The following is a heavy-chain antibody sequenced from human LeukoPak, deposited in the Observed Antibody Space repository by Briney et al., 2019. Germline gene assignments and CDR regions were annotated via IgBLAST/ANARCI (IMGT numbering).Heavy chain of an antibody. Sequence: MASETLSLTCTVSGGSISSGGYYWSWIRQHPGKGLEWIGYISYSGSTYYNPSLKGRVTISVDTSKNQFSLKLSSVTAADTAVYYCARGRGTIFGVVITSYYYYYGMDVWGQGTTVTVSS. J-gene: IGHJ6*02. CDR1: GGSISSGGYY. D-gene: IGHD3-3*01. CDR3: ARGRGTIFGVVITSYYYYYGMDV. V-gene: IGHV4-31*03. CDR2: ISYSGST.